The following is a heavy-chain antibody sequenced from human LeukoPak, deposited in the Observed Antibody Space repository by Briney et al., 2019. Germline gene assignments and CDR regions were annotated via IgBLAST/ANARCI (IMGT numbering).Heavy chain of an antibody. J-gene: IGHJ4*01. Sequence: GGSLRLSCAASGFTFSSYAMSWVRQAPGKGLEWVSAISGSGGSTYYADSVKGRFTISRDNSKNTLYLQMNSLRAEDTAVYYCAKDPYSSSWPYYFDYWGQEPWSPSPQ. V-gene: IGHV3-23*01. D-gene: IGHD6-13*01. CDR2: ISGSGGST. CDR1: GFTFSSYA. CDR3: AKDPYSSSWPYYFDY.